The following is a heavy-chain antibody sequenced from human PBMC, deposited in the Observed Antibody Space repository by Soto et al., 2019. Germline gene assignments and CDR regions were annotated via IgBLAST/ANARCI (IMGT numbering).Heavy chain of an antibody. CDR2: ITESGGDT. CDR3: TRASSATKQMEV. V-gene: IGHV3-23*01. J-gene: IGHJ6*01. CDR1: VFTFISYA. Sequence: PVGSLILSCSASVFTFISYAISSFLQAQGNGLECVSTITESGGDTYYTDSVKGRFTISRDNSKQTLYVQMPSLRAEETALYYCTRASSATKQMEVWGGGTTVNVSS.